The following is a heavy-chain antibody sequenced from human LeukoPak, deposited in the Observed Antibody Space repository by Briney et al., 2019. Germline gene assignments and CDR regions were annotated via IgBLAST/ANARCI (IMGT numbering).Heavy chain of an antibody. Sequence: GSLRLSCAASGFTVSSYNMNWVRQAPGKGLEWISSIRSSRNSISYADSVKGRFTISRDNAKNSLHLQMNSLRAEDTAVYYCARGKTYYYDSTAYPFDYWGQGTLVSVSS. D-gene: IGHD3-22*01. CDR3: ARGKTYYYDSTAYPFDY. CDR2: IRSSRNSI. CDR1: GFTVSSYN. J-gene: IGHJ4*02. V-gene: IGHV3-21*04.